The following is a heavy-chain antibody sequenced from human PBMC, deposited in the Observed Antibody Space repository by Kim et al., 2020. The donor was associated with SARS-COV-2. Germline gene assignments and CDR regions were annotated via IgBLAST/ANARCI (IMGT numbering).Heavy chain of an antibody. CDR1: GDSVSSGAYY. CDR2: LYSDGST. J-gene: IGHJ3*01. CDR3: ARVRELLVSSSFDV. Sequence: SETLSLTCTVSGDSVSSGAYYWTWIRQSPGKGLEWIGYLYSDGSTYPNPSLKSRVTMSVDSSQNQFSLKLSSVTAADTAVYFCARVRELLVSSSFDVWGQGTLVTVSS. V-gene: IGHV4-61*08. D-gene: IGHD1-26*01.